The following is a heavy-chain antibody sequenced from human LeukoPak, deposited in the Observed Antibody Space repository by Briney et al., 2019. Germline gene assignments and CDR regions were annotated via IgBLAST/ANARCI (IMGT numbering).Heavy chain of an antibody. CDR3: ARERGKDFDY. D-gene: IGHD3-10*01. V-gene: IGHV3-48*03. Sequence: GGSLRLSCAASGFTFSSYEMNWVRQAPGKELEWVSYISTSGSNTLYADSVKGRFTVSRDSAKNSLYLQMNSLTAEDTAVYYCARERGKDFDYWGQGTLVTVSS. J-gene: IGHJ4*02. CDR2: ISTSGSNT. CDR1: GFTFSSYE.